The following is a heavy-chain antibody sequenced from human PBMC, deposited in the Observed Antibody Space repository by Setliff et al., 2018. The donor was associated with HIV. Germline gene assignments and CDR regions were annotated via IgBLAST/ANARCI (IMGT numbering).Heavy chain of an antibody. CDR2: INYSGST. J-gene: IGHJ4*02. CDR3: ARVVDADYLDY. V-gene: IGHV4-39*01. CDR1: GGSIRSSSSY. D-gene: IGHD2-15*01. Sequence: SETLSLTCTVSGGSIRSSSSYWGWIRQPPGKGLEWNGIINYSGSTYYKPSIKSRVTISVDTSKNQFSLKLNSVTAADTAMYYCARVVDADYLDYWGQGTPVTVSS.